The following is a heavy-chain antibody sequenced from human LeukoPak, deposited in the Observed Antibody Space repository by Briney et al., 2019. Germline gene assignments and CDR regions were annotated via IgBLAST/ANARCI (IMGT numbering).Heavy chain of an antibody. V-gene: IGHV3-20*04. Sequence: GGSLRLSCAASGFTFDDYGMSWVRQAPGKGLEWVSGINWNGGSTGYADSVKGRFTISRDNAKDSPYLQMNSLRAEDTALYYCARVRNGYSYDAFDIWGQGSMVTVSS. J-gene: IGHJ3*02. CDR1: GFTFDDYG. CDR2: INWNGGST. D-gene: IGHD5-24*01. CDR3: ARVRNGYSYDAFDI.